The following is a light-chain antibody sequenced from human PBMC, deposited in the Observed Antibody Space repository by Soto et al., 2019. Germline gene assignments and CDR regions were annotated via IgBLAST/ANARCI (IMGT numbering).Light chain of an antibody. CDR3: AAWDDSLSGHEL. Sequence: QSVLTQPPSASGTPGQRVTISCSGSNSNIGKNYVYWYRQLPGTAPKLLIYRNNQRPSGVPDRFSGSKSGTSASLAISGLRSEDEADYYCAAWDDSLSGHELFGGGTKLNVL. J-gene: IGLJ2*01. V-gene: IGLV1-47*01. CDR2: RNN. CDR1: NSNIGKNY.